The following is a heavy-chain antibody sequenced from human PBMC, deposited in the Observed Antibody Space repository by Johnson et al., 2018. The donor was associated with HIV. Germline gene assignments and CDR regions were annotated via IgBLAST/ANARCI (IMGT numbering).Heavy chain of an antibody. V-gene: IGHV3-9*01. D-gene: IGHD1-26*01. J-gene: IGHJ3*02. Sequence: VQLVESGGGLVQPGRSLRLSCAASGFTFDDYAMHWVRQGPGKGLEWVSSINWNGGSTGYADSVKGRFTISRDNAKNSLYLQMNSIRAEDTAVYYVSKDYAVGMRANALYIGGQETMVTVSS. CDR2: INWNGGST. CDR1: GFTFDDYA. CDR3: SKDYAVGMRANALYI.